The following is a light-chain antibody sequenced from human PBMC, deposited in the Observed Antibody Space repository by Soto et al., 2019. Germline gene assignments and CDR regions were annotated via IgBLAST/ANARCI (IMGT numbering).Light chain of an antibody. CDR3: CSYAGNTSPYV. V-gene: IGLV2-23*02. J-gene: IGLJ1*01. Sequence: QSALTQPASGSGSSGQSITITCIGTNSDIGSYDLVSWYQQHPGKAPKLLIFEVTKRPSGVSNRFSGSKSGNTASLTISGLQAEDEGDYYCCSYAGNTSPYVFGPGTKVT. CDR1: NSDIGSYDL. CDR2: EVT.